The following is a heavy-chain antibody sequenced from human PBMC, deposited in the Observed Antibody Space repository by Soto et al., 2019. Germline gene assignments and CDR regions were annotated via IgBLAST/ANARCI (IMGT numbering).Heavy chain of an antibody. CDR2: ISGSGGST. J-gene: IGHJ6*02. D-gene: IGHD3-10*01. CDR1: GFTFSSYA. V-gene: IGHV3-23*01. Sequence: EVQLLESGGGLVQPGGSLRLSCAASGFTFSSYAMSWVRQAPGKGLEWGSAISGSGGSTYYADSVKGRFTISRDNSKNTLYLQMNSLRAEDTAVYYCATGRGFNFYYGMDVWGQGTTVTVSS. CDR3: ATGRGFNFYYGMDV.